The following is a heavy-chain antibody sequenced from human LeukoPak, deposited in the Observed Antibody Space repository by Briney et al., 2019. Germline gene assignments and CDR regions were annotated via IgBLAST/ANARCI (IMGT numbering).Heavy chain of an antibody. CDR1: GGSIGTSAYY. D-gene: IGHD3-22*01. J-gene: IGHJ3*01. CDR3: AKAGVRYFDSSGLYAFDF. V-gene: IGHV4-31*03. CDR2: ISDSGST. Sequence: PSETLSLTCTVSGGSIGTSAYYWNWIRQHPGKGLEWIGFISDSGSTLYNSSLKSRVSISSDTSKGQFSLKLSSVDAADTAVYYCAKAGVRYFDSSGLYAFDFWGQGTTVTVSS.